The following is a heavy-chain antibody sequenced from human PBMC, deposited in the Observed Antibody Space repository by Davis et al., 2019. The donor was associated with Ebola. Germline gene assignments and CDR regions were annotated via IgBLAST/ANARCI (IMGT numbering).Heavy chain of an antibody. J-gene: IGHJ5*02. CDR2: INPNSGGT. Sequence: ASVKVSCKASGYTFTGYYMHWVRQAPGQGLEWTGWINPNSGGTNYAQKFQGRVTMTRDTSISTAYMELSRLRSDATAVYYCARGGGYCSGGSCYPANWFDPWGQGTLVTVS. V-gene: IGHV1-2*02. CDR3: ARGGGYCSGGSCYPANWFDP. CDR1: GYTFTGYY. D-gene: IGHD2-15*01.